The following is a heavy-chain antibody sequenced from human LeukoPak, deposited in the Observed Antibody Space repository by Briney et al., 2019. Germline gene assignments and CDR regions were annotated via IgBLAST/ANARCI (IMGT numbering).Heavy chain of an antibody. D-gene: IGHD3-3*01. J-gene: IGHJ5*01. CDR3: ARDRPITIFGVVTLP. CDR1: GFTFSSYW. CDR2: IKQDGIEK. Sequence: GGSLRLSCVASGFTFSSYWMTWVRQAPGKGLEWVANIKQDGIEKNYVDSVKGRFTISRDNVKNSVYLQMNGLRVEDTAVYYCARDRPITIFGVVTLPWGQGTLVTVSS. V-gene: IGHV3-7*01.